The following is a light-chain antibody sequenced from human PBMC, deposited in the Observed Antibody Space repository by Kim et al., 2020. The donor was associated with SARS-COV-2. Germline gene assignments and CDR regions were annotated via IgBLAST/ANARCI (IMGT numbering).Light chain of an antibody. Sequence: SYELTQPPSMSVSPGQTASIPCSGDKLGDKFAFWYQQKPGQSPVLVIYQDNKRPSGIPERFSGSNSGNTATLTISGTQAMDEADYYCQAWDSNTAIFGTGTKVTV. V-gene: IGLV3-1*01. CDR1: KLGDKF. J-gene: IGLJ1*01. CDR3: QAWDSNTAI. CDR2: QDN.